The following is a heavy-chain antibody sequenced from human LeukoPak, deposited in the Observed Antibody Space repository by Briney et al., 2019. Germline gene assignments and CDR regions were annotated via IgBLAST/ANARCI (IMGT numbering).Heavy chain of an antibody. CDR2: ISYDGRNK. Sequence: PGGSLRLSCAASGFTFSSYGIHWVREAPGKGLEWVAVISYDGRNKYYADSVKGRFTISRDNSMNTLYLQMNSLRAEDTAVYYCAKDGYSGYDSGLFDYWGQGSLVTVSS. CDR3: AKDGYSGYDSGLFDY. V-gene: IGHV3-30*18. D-gene: IGHD5-12*01. J-gene: IGHJ4*02. CDR1: GFTFSSYG.